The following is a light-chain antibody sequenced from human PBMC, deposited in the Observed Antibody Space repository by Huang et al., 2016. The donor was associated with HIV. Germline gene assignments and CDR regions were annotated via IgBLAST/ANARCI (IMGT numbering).Light chain of an antibody. J-gene: IGKJ5*01. V-gene: IGKV3-15*01. CDR1: QSVGYN. CDR3: QQYNTWPPKLT. Sequence: EIVMMQSPATLSLSPGARATLPCRSSQSVGYNLAWYQQKPGNAPRPLIFGAFDRAVGIPARFSGSGSGTEFTLTISSLQSEDFAIYFCQQYNTWPPKLTFGQGTRLEIQ. CDR2: GAF.